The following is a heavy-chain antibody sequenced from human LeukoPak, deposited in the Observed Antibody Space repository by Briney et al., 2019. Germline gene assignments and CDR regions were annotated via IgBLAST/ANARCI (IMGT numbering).Heavy chain of an antibody. CDR3: AKGGSYRVQPYFDY. Sequence: PGGSLRLSCAASGFTFTSCTMSWARQAPGKGLEWVSDIRGSGDNTYYADSVKGRFTISRDNSKNTLYLQMSSLRAEDTAVYFCAKGGSYRVQPYFDYWGQGALVTVSS. D-gene: IGHD1-1*01. V-gene: IGHV3-23*01. J-gene: IGHJ4*02. CDR2: IRGSGDNT. CDR1: GFTFTSCT.